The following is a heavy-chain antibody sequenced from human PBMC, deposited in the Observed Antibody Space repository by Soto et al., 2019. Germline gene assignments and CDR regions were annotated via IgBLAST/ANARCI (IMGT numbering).Heavy chain of an antibody. D-gene: IGHD2-15*01. CDR2: ISSSSSTI. CDR1: GFTFSSYS. CDR3: ARDIDG. V-gene: IGHV3-48*01. Sequence: EVQVVESGGGLVQPGVSLRLSCAASGFTFSSYSMNWVRQAPGKGLEWVSYISSSSSTIFYSDSVKGRFTISRDNAKNSPYLQMNSLRAEDTAVYYCARDIDGGGQGTLVTVSS. J-gene: IGHJ4*02.